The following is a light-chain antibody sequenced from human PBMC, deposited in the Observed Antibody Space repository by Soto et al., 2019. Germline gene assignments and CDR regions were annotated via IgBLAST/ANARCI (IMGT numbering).Light chain of an antibody. CDR3: QQYNNWPTT. Sequence: EIVMTQSPATLSVSPGERATLSCRASQSVSSNLAWYQQKSCQAPRLLIYGASTRATCIPARFSGSGSGTEFTLTISSLQSEDFAVYYCQQYNNWPTTFGQGTKVDIK. CDR2: GAS. V-gene: IGKV3-15*01. J-gene: IGKJ1*01. CDR1: QSVSSN.